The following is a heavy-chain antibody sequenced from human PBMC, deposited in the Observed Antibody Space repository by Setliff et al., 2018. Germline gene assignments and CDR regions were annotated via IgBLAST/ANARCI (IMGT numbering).Heavy chain of an antibody. Sequence: ASVKVSCKASGLTFTTFSISWVRQAPGQGLEWMGWITNYNGKTDYAQKFQDGVILTTDTSTNTAYMELRNLRPDDKAIYYCATRTPVIFSGVVTTVWGQGSLVTVSS. V-gene: IGHV1-18*01. CDR3: ATRTPVIFSGVVTTV. CDR1: GLTFTTFS. J-gene: IGHJ4*02. D-gene: IGHD3-3*01. CDR2: ITNYNGKT.